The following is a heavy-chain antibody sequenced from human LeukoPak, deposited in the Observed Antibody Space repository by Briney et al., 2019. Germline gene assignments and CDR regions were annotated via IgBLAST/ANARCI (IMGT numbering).Heavy chain of an antibody. CDR2: ISSSGSTI. CDR1: GFTFSSYE. D-gene: IGHD3-16*02. V-gene: IGHV3-48*03. J-gene: IGHJ4*02. CDR3: ARTPLRLRLGELSPHSVGYFDY. Sequence: GGSLRLSCAAPGFTFSSYEMNWVRQAPGKGLEWVSYISSSGSTIYYADSVKGRFTISRDNAKNSLYLQMNSLRAEDTAVYYCARTPLRLRLGELSPHSVGYFDYWGQGTLVTVSS.